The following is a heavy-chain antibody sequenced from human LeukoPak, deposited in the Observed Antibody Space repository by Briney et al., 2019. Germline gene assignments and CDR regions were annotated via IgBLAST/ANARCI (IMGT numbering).Heavy chain of an antibody. CDR3: AKNDKDIVVVPAASDHLDF. D-gene: IGHD2-2*01. CDR2: ISGSGSNT. Sequence: PGGSLRLSCAASGFTFNNYAMSWVRQAAGRGLEWVSTISGSGSNTYYADSVKGRFTISRDNSKNTLYVQMNSLKAEDTALYHCAKNDKDIVVVPAASDHLDFWGQGTLVTVSS. CDR1: GFTFNNYA. V-gene: IGHV3-23*01. J-gene: IGHJ4*02.